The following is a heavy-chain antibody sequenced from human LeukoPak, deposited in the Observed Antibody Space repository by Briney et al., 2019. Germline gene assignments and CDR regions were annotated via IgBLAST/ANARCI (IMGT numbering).Heavy chain of an antibody. V-gene: IGHV1-69*01. D-gene: IGHD5-12*01. CDR1: GGTFSSYA. J-gene: IGHJ6*03. CDR2: IIPIFGTA. CDR3: ARRATTPRNYYYYMDV. Sequence: ASVKVSCKASGGTFSSYAISWVRQAPGQGLEWMGGIIPIFGTANYAQKFQGRVTITADESTSTAYMELSRLRSDDTAVYYCARRATTPRNYYYYMDVWGKGTTVTVSS.